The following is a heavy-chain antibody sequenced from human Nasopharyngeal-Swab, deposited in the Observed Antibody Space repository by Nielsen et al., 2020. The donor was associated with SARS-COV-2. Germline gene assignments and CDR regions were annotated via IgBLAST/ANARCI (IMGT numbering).Heavy chain of an antibody. Sequence: SETLSLTCTVSGGSISSYYWSWIRQPPGKGLEWIGYIYYSGSTNYNPSLKSRVTMSPDTSKNQFYLKLRSVTAADTAVYYCARGFRHYYGSGSDRFDYWGQGTLVTVSS. CDR2: IYYSGST. V-gene: IGHV4-59*12. CDR3: ARGFRHYYGSGSDRFDY. J-gene: IGHJ4*02. D-gene: IGHD3-10*01. CDR1: GGSISSYY.